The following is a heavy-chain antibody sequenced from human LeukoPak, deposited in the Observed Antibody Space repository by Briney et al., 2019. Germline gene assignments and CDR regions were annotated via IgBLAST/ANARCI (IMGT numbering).Heavy chain of an antibody. CDR3: ARVLLYGDYGTDAFDI. D-gene: IGHD4-17*01. V-gene: IGHV3-66*01. CDR2: IYSGGST. J-gene: IGHJ3*02. CDR1: GFTVSSNY. Sequence: PGGSLRLSCAASGFTVSSNYMSWVRQAPGKGLEWVSVIYSGGSTYYADSVKGRFTISRDNSKNTLYLQMNSLRAEDTAVYYCARVLLYGDYGTDAFDIWGQGTMVTVSS.